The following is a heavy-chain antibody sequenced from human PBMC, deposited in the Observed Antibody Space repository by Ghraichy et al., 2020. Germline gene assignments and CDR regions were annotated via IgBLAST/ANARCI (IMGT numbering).Heavy chain of an antibody. CDR3: ARGQWLERQYFDC. CDR2: VSGSGNSP. CDR1: GFMFGNYP. V-gene: IGHV3-23*01. Sequence: GESLNISCAASGFMFGNYPMGWVRQAPGKGLEWVSSVSGSGNSPYHTDSVKGRFAISRDNSKNTVYLQMNSLRVEDTAVYYCARGQWLERQYFDCWGQGTLVTVSS. D-gene: IGHD6-19*01. J-gene: IGHJ4*02.